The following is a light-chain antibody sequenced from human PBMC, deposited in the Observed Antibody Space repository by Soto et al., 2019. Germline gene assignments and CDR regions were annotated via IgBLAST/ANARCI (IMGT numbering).Light chain of an antibody. V-gene: IGKV2-28*01. CDR3: MQTLQIPST. J-gene: IGKJ2*01. Sequence: DIVMTQSPLSLAVTPGEPASSSCRSSQSVLHTSGCSFVDWYLQKPGQSPQLLIYLGSNRASGVPDKFRGSGSGIDFTLEISRVEAEDAGIYYCMQTLQIPSTFGQGTRLEL. CDR1: QSVLHTSGCSF. CDR2: LGS.